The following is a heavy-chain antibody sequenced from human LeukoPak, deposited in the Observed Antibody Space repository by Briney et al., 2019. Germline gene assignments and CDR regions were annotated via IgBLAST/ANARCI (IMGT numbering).Heavy chain of an antibody. Sequence: PGGSLRLSCAASGFTFSSYAMSWVRQAPGKGLEWVSAISGSGGSTYYADSVKGRFTISRDNPKNTLYLQMNSLRAEDTAVYYCAKDREWAAILYLSAFDIWGQGTMVTVSS. CDR2: ISGSGGST. D-gene: IGHD2-21*02. CDR3: AKDREWAAILYLSAFDI. CDR1: GFTFSSYA. J-gene: IGHJ3*02. V-gene: IGHV3-23*01.